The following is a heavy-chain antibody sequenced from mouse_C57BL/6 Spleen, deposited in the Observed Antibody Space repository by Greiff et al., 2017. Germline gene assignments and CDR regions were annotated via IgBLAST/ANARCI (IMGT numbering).Heavy chain of an antibody. CDR2: IDPETGGT. J-gene: IGHJ2*01. Sequence: QVQLQQSGAELVRPGASVTLSCKASGYTFTDYEMHWVQQTPVQGLEWIGAIDPETGGTYYNQKFKGKAILTGDKTSSTAYMQLRSLMSEDAAVYYCTRGPYYCGGECGWGQVTTLT. V-gene: IGHV1-15*01. D-gene: IGHD1-1*02. CDR3: TRGPYYCGGECG. CDR1: GYTFTDYE.